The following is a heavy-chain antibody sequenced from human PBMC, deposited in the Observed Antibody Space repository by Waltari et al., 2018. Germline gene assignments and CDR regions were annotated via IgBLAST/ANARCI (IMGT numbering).Heavy chain of an antibody. CDR3: ARISSTATRDS. J-gene: IGHJ4*02. CDR2: IKEDGSEK. V-gene: IGHV3-7*01. CDR1: GFTFSSYW. D-gene: IGHD6-6*01. Sequence: EVQLVESGGGLVQPGGSLRLSCAASGFTFSSYWMSWVRQAPGKGLEWVANIKEDGSEKSDVDSVKGRFTISRDNAKNSLSLQMNSLGAEDTAVYYCARISSTATRDSWGRGTLVTVSS.